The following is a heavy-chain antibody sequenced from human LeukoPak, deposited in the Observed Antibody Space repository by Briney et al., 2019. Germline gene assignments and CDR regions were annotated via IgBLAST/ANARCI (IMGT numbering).Heavy chain of an antibody. Sequence: ASVKVSCKASGYTFTSYAMNWVRQAPGQGLEWMGWINTNTGNPTYAQGFTGRFVSSLDTSVSTAYLQISRLKAEDTAVYYCASGPSYSGSNEYFDSWGQGTLVTVSS. V-gene: IGHV7-4-1*02. CDR3: ASGPSYSGSNEYFDS. J-gene: IGHJ4*02. CDR2: INTNTGNP. CDR1: GYTFTSYA. D-gene: IGHD1-26*01.